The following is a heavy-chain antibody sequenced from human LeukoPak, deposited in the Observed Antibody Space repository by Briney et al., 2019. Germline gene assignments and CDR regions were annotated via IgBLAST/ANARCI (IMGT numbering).Heavy chain of an antibody. CDR1: VFXVSGNY. CDR3: ASKLVPAVRTAFDI. D-gene: IGHD2-2*01. CDR2: IYSGGST. V-gene: IGHV3-53*01. J-gene: IGHJ3*02. Sequence: LGGTLSLSCEASVFXVSGNYISWVREAPGKGLECISVIYSGGSTYYAASVKGRFTISRDNSRNTLYLQMNSLIADDTAVYYCASKLVPAVRTAFDIWGQGTMVTVSS.